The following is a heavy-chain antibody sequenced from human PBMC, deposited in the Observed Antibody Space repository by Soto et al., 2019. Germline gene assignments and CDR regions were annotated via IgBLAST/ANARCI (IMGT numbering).Heavy chain of an antibody. CDR3: ARTNGSGSYGLSYYYYGMDV. CDR1: GYSFTSYW. Sequence: GESLKISCKGSGYSFTSYWIGWVRQMPGKGLEWMGIIYPGDSDTRYSPSFQGQVTISADKSISTAYLQWSSLKASDTAMYYCARTNGSGSYGLSYYYYGMDVCGQGTTVTVSS. J-gene: IGHJ6*02. CDR2: IYPGDSDT. V-gene: IGHV5-51*01. D-gene: IGHD3-10*01.